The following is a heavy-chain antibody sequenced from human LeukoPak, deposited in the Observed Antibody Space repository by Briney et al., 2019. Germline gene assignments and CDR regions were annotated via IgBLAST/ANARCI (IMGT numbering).Heavy chain of an antibody. V-gene: IGHV3-53*01. Sequence: GGSLRLSCAASGFTFSNYWMSWVRQAPGKGLEWVSIIYRGGGTSYANSVRGRFTISRDNSKNTLYLQMNSLRAEDTAVYYCARGATPDVWGKGTTVTVSS. J-gene: IGHJ6*04. CDR3: ARGATPDV. D-gene: IGHD1-26*01. CDR2: IYRGGGT. CDR1: GFTFSNYW.